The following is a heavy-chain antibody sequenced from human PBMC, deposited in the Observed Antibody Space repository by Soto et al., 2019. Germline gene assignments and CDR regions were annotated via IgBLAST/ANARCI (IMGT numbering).Heavy chain of an antibody. Sequence: GFLRLSCAASGFPFSNYDMHWVRQVTGKGLEWVSGITTAGDTYYPGSVKGRFTISREKAKNSLYLQMNSLSAGDTAVYYCARELHGGSYGMDVWGQGTTVTFSS. V-gene: IGHV3-13*01. J-gene: IGHJ6*02. CDR2: ITTAGDT. CDR3: ARELHGGSYGMDV. CDR1: GFPFSNYD.